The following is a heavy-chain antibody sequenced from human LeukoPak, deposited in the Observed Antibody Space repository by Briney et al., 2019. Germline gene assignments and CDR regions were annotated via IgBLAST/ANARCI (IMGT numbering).Heavy chain of an antibody. J-gene: IGHJ4*02. V-gene: IGHV4-59*01. Sequence: PSETLSLTCTVSGGSISSYYWSWIRQPPGKGLEWIGYIYYSGSTNYNPSLKSRVTISVDTSKNQFSLKLSSVTAADTAVYYCARDRVEEGYCSGGSCYVNYFDYWGQGTLVAVSS. D-gene: IGHD2-15*01. CDR3: ARDRVEEGYCSGGSCYVNYFDY. CDR2: IYYSGST. CDR1: GGSISSYY.